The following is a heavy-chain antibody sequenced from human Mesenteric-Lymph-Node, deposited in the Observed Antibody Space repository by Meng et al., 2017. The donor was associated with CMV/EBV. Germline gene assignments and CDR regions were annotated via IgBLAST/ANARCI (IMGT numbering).Heavy chain of an antibody. D-gene: IGHD2-15*01. V-gene: IGHV5-51*01. CDR2: IYPDDSDA. Sequence: GGSLRLSCRGSGSSFTSYWIGWVRQMPGKGLEWMAIIYPDDSDAAYSPSFQGQVTISADTSISTAYLQWSSLKASDTAMYYCVRPEGSIGFNYFDYWGQGTLVTVSS. CDR1: GSSFTSYW. J-gene: IGHJ4*02. CDR3: VRPEGSIGFNYFDY.